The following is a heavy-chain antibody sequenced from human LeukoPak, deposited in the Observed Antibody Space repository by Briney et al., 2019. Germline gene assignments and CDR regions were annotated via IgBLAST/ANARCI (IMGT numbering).Heavy chain of an antibody. V-gene: IGHV3-23*01. Sequence: PGGSLRLSCAASGFTFSSYAMSWVRQAPGKGLEWVSAISGSGGSTYYADSVKGRFTISRDNSKNTLYLQMNSLRAEDTAVYYCARENYDFWSGWDPTADYWGQGTLVTVSS. CDR1: GFTFSSYA. D-gene: IGHD3-3*01. CDR3: ARENYDFWSGWDPTADY. CDR2: ISGSGGST. J-gene: IGHJ4*02.